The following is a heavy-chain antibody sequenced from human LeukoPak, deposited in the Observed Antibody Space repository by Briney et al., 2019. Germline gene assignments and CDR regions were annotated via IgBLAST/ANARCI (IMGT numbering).Heavy chain of an antibody. J-gene: IGHJ4*02. V-gene: IGHV1-46*01. CDR3: ARSYGSYLFDY. Sequence: ASAKVSCKASGYTFTSYYMHWVRQAPGQGLEWMGIINPSGGSTIYAQKFQGRVTMTRDTSTSTVYMELSSLRSEDTAVYYCARSYGSYLFDYWGQGTLVTVSS. D-gene: IGHD1-26*01. CDR2: INPSGGST. CDR1: GYTFTSYY.